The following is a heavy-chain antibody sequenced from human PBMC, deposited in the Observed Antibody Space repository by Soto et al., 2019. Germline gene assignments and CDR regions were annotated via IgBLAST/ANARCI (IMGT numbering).Heavy chain of an antibody. J-gene: IGHJ4*02. D-gene: IGHD2-15*01. CDR1: GFTVSNNY. CDR3: AATPGGGGY. CDR2: IYSGGYT. Sequence: EVQLVESGGGLIQPGGSLRLSCTVSGFTVSNNYMSWVRQAPGKGLEGVSVIYSGGYTAYGDSVKGRFTISRDNSKNKLHLKMNSRGAEDTAVHCWAATPGGGGYWGQGTLVTVSS. V-gene: IGHV3-53*01.